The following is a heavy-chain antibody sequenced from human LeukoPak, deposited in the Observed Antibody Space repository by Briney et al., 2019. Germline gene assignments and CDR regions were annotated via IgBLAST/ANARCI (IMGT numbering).Heavy chain of an antibody. CDR2: INHSGRT. D-gene: IGHD3-22*01. CDR1: GGSFSGYY. J-gene: IGHJ4*02. Sequence: PPETLSLTCAVYGGSFSGYYWSWIRQPPGKGLEWMGEINHSGRTNYNPSLKSRVTISVDTSKNQFSLKLSSVTAADTAVYYCARGRTRRSMIVVVITTRGSFDYWGQGTLVTVSS. V-gene: IGHV4-34*01. CDR3: ARGRTRRSMIVVVITTRGSFDY.